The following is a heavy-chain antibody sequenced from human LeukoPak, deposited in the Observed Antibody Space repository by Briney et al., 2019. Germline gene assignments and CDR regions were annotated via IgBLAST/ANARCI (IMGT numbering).Heavy chain of an antibody. CDR2: LIGSGGNT. Sequence: GGSLRLSCSASGFTFSSYSMNWVRQAPGKGLEWVSYLIGSGGNTYYADSVKGRFTISRVNSKNPLYLQMNRRRADDTAVFYGADSPTVSSFDYLGQGNLGNVP. V-gene: IGHV3-23*01. CDR3: ADSPTVSSFDY. D-gene: IGHD4-11*01. CDR1: GFTFSSYS. J-gene: IGHJ4*02.